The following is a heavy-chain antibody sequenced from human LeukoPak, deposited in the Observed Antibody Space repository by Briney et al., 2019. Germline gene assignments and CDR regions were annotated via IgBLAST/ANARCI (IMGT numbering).Heavy chain of an antibody. CDR1: GYALTELS. CDR3: ATWNLVGATTGDY. Sequence: ASVKVSCKVSGYALTELSMHWVRQAPGKGLEWMGGFDPEDGETIYAQKFQGRVTMTEDTSTDTAYMELSSLRSEDTAVYYCATWNLVGATTGDYWGQGTLVTVSS. J-gene: IGHJ4*02. CDR2: FDPEDGET. D-gene: IGHD1-26*01. V-gene: IGHV1-24*01.